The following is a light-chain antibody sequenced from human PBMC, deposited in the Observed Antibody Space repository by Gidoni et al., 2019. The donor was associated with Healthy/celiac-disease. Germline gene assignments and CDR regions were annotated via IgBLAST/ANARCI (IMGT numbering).Light chain of an antibody. CDR3: QQRSNWPQVT. J-gene: IGKJ3*01. V-gene: IGKV3-11*01. CDR1: QSVSSY. Sequence: EIVLTKSQATLSVSPGERATLSCRASQSVSSYLAWYKQKPGQALSLLIYYASNSAPCIPARFSGSGSGTDFTLTISSLEPEDFAVYYCQQRSNWPQVTFGPXTKVEIK. CDR2: YAS.